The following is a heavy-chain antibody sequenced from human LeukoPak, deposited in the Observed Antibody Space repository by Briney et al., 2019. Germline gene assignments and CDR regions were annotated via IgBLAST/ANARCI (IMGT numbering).Heavy chain of an antibody. J-gene: IGHJ4*02. CDR2: SSAVNGNT. D-gene: IGHD2-15*01. CDR3: ARSYCGGGSCYDY. V-gene: IGHV1-18*01. CDR1: GYTFTSYG. Sequence: ASVKVSCKASGYTFTSYGISWVRQAPGQGLEWTGGSSAVNGNTNYVQKFQGRVTMTTDTSTSTAYMELRSLRSDDTAVFYCARSYCGGGSCYDYWGQGTLVTVSS.